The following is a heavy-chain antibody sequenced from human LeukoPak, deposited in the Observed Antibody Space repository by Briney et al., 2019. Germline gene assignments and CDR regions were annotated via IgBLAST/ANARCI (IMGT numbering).Heavy chain of an antibody. D-gene: IGHD2-2*01. J-gene: IGHJ6*02. Sequence: GGSLRLSCAASGFTFSSYWMSWVRQAPGKGLEWVAVISYDGSNKYYADYVKGRFTISRDNSKNTLYLQMNSLRAEDTAVYYCARDGGWGYCSSTSCYFWATHYYYGMDVWGQGTTVTVSS. CDR1: GFTFSSYW. CDR2: ISYDGSNK. V-gene: IGHV3-30*03. CDR3: ARDGGWGYCSSTSCYFWATHYYYGMDV.